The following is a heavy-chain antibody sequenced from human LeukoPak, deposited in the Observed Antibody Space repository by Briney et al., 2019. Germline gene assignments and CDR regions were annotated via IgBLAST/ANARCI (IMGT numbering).Heavy chain of an antibody. J-gene: IGHJ4*02. CDR1: GDSISTYY. Sequence: SETLSLTCTVSGDSISTYYWTWIRQPPGKGLGWIGSVYYSGSTNYNPSLKSRVTISVNTSKNQFSLKLSSVTAADTAVYYCARAFGTAAAGYFDYWGQGTLVTVSS. D-gene: IGHD6-13*01. CDR3: ARAFGTAAAGYFDY. V-gene: IGHV4-59*01. CDR2: VYYSGST.